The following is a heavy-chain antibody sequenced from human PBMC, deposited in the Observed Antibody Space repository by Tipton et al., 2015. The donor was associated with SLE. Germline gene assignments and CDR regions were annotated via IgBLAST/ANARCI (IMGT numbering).Heavy chain of an antibody. D-gene: IGHD5/OR15-5a*01. J-gene: IGHJ4*02. CDR1: GFTFSTYT. Sequence: SLRLSCAASGFTFSTYTMHWVRQAPGTGLEWVAVISYDGSNKYYADSVKGRFTISRDNSKNTLYLQMNSLRAEDTAVYYCARDLPIYPFDYWGQGTLVTVSS. CDR2: ISYDGSNK. CDR3: ARDLPIYPFDY. V-gene: IGHV3-30*04.